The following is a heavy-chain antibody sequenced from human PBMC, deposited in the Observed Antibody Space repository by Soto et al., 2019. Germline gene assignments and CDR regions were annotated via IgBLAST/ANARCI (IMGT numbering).Heavy chain of an antibody. D-gene: IGHD6-13*01. CDR3: ARVVEAGQQLVPLDYYYYYMDV. CDR2: IYSGGST. J-gene: IGHJ6*03. CDR1: GFTVSSNY. V-gene: IGHV3-66*01. Sequence: GGSLRLSCAASGFTVSSNYMSWVRQAPGKGLEWVSVIYSGGSTYYADSVKGRFTISRDNSKNTLYLQMNSLRAEDTAVYYCARVVEAGQQLVPLDYYYYYMDVWGKGTTVTVSS.